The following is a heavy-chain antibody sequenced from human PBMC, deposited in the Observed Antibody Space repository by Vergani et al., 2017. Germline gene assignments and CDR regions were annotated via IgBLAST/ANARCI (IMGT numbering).Heavy chain of an antibody. CDR3: ARGNRAYYYDSSGYYYH. D-gene: IGHD3-22*01. CDR1: GGSISSYY. J-gene: IGHJ5*02. V-gene: IGHV4-59*01. CDR2: IYYSGST. Sequence: QLQLQESGSGLVKPSQTLSLTCAVSGGSISSYYWSWIRQPPGKGLEWIGYIYYSGSTNYNPSLKSRVTISVDTSKNQFSLKLSSVTAADTAVYYCARGNRAYYYDSSGYYYHWGQGTLVTVSS.